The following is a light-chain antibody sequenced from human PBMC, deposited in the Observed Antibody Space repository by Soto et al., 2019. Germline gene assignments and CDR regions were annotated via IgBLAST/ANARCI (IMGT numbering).Light chain of an antibody. J-gene: IGKJ1*01. CDR3: QQYHNSPPT. Sequence: ERVMTQSPATLSVSPGERATLSCRASQSVSSSYLAWYQRKPGQAPRLLIYGASSRATGIPDRFSGGGSGTDFTLTISRLEPEDFAVYYCQQYHNSPPTFGQGTKVDIK. V-gene: IGKV3-20*01. CDR2: GAS. CDR1: QSVSSSY.